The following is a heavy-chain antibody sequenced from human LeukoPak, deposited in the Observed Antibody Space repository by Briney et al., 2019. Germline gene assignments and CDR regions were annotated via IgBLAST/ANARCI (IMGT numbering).Heavy chain of an antibody. D-gene: IGHD6-13*01. CDR1: GYSFTTYW. CDR3: ARRPGIAASGSDWFDP. Sequence: GESLKISCRTSGYSFTTYWIGWVRHMPGKGLEWIGIINPRDSDTRYNPSFQGQVTISADKSISTAYLQWSSLKASDSAIYYCARRPGIAASGSDWFDPWGQGTLVTVSS. J-gene: IGHJ5*02. CDR2: INPRDSDT. V-gene: IGHV5-51*01.